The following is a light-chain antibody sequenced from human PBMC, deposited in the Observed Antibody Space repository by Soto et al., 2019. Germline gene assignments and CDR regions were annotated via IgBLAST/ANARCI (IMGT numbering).Light chain of an antibody. V-gene: IGKV3-20*01. CDR3: QQYGSSPVT. J-gene: IGKJ1*01. CDR1: QSVSSSY. CDR2: GAS. Sequence: EIVLTQSPGTLSLSPGERATLSCRASQSVSSSYLAWYQQKPGQAPRLLIYGASSRATGIPDRFSGSGSGTCFTLTISRLEPEDFAVYYCQQYGSSPVTFGQGTKVEIK.